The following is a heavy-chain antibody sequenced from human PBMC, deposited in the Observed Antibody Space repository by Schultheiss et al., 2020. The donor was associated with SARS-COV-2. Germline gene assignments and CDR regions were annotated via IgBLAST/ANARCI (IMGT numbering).Heavy chain of an antibody. D-gene: IGHD1-26*01. CDR2: ISYDGSNK. V-gene: IGHV3-30*07. Sequence: GGSLRLSCAASGFTFSNYVMHWVRQAPGKGLEWVAFISYDGSNKYYADSVKGRFTISRDNSKNTLYLQMNSLRAEDTAVYYCARGGWERPFDYWGQGTLVTVSS. CDR3: ARGGWERPFDY. J-gene: IGHJ4*02. CDR1: GFTFSNYV.